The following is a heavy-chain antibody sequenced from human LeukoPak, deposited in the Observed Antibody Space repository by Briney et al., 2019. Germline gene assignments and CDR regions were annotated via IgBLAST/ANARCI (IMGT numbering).Heavy chain of an antibody. Sequence: SETLSLTCTVSGGSISSYYWGWIRQPPGKGLEWIGSIYYSGSTYYNPSLKSRVTISVDTSKNQFSLKLSSVTAADTAVYYCARLGGYYYDSSGYYYPFSYFDYWGQGTLVTVSS. V-gene: IGHV4-39*01. J-gene: IGHJ4*02. D-gene: IGHD3-22*01. CDR1: GGSISSYY. CDR3: ARLGGYYYDSSGYYYPFSYFDY. CDR2: IYYSGST.